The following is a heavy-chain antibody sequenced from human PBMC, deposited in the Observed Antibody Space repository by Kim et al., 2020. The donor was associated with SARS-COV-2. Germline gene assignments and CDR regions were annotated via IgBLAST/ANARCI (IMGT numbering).Heavy chain of an antibody. Sequence: SETLSLTCAVYGGSFSGYYWSWIRQPPGKGLEWIGEINHSGSTNYNPSLKSRVTISVDTSKNQFSLKLSSVTAADTAVYYCARGLILRGLRLRVVSRGGDAFDIWGQGTMVTVSS. CDR3: ARGLILRGLRLRVVSRGGDAFDI. V-gene: IGHV4-34*01. D-gene: IGHD5-12*01. CDR2: INHSGST. J-gene: IGHJ3*02. CDR1: GGSFSGYY.